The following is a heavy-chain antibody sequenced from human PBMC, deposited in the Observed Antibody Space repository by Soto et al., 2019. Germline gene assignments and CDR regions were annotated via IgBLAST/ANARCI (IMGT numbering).Heavy chain of an antibody. CDR1: GYTFTSYY. V-gene: IGHV1-46*01. Sequence: GASVKVSCKASGYTFTSYYMHWLRQAPGQGLEWMGIINPSGVSTSYAQKFQGRVTMTRDTSTSTVYMELSSLRSEDTDVYYCGRDLGLSPRSGMDVWGQGTTVTVSS. CDR2: INPSGVST. CDR3: GRDLGLSPRSGMDV. J-gene: IGHJ6*02. D-gene: IGHD3-10*01.